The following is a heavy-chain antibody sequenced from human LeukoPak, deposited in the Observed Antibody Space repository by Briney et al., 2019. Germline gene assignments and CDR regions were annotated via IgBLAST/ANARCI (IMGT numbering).Heavy chain of an antibody. CDR1: GFTFSSYA. D-gene: IGHD5-18*01. CDR3: AKEQGYSYGYIDY. J-gene: IGHJ4*02. CDR2: ISYDGSNK. V-gene: IGHV3-30-3*01. Sequence: GGSLRLSCAASGFTFSSYAMHWVRQAPGKGLEWVAVISYDGSNKYYADSVKGRFTMSRDNSKNTLNLQMNSLRAEDTAVYYCAKEQGYSYGYIDYWGQGTLVTVSS.